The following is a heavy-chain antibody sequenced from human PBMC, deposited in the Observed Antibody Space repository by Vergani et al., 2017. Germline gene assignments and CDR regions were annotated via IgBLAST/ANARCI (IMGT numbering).Heavy chain of an antibody. CDR1: GYTFTSYA. J-gene: IGHJ5*02. V-gene: IGHV1-3*01. CDR2: INAGNGNT. CDR3: ARSIPDSSSNWFDP. Sequence: QVQLVQSGAEVKKPGASVKVSCKASGYTFTSYAMHWVRQAPGQRLEWRGWINAGNGNTKYSQKFQGRVTITRDTSASTAYMELSSLRSEDTAVYYCARSIPDSSSNWFDPWGQGTLVTVSS. D-gene: IGHD5-18*01.